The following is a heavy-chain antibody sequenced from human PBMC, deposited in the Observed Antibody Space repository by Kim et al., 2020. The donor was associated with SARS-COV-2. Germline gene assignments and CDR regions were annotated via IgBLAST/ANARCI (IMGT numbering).Heavy chain of an antibody. Sequence: ASVKVSCKASGYTFTGYYMHWVRQAPGQGLEWMGCINPNSGGTNYAQKFQGRVTMTRDTSISTAYMELSRLRSDDTAVYYFARIVGATTRDFDYWVQGTLVTVSS. CDR1: GYTFTGYY. J-gene: IGHJ4*02. D-gene: IGHD1-26*01. V-gene: IGHV1-2*02. CDR3: ARIVGATTRDFDY. CDR2: INPNSGGT.